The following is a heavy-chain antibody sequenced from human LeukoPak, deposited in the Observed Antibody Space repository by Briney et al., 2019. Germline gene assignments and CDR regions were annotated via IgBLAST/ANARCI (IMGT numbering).Heavy chain of an antibody. CDR3: ARGDTGPAYYFDY. J-gene: IGHJ4*02. CDR2: INHSGST. Sequence: SETLSLTCAVYGGSFSGYYWSWIRQPPGKGLEWIGEINHSGSTNYNPSLKSRVTISVDTSKNQCSLKLSSVTAADTAVYYCARGDTGPAYYFDYWGQGTLVTVSS. V-gene: IGHV4-34*01. D-gene: IGHD3-9*01. CDR1: GGSFSGYY.